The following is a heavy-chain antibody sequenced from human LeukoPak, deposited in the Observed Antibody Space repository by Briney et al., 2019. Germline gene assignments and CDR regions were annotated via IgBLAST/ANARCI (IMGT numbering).Heavy chain of an antibody. D-gene: IGHD6-13*01. J-gene: IGHJ6*03. CDR1: GYTFTGYY. V-gene: IGHV1-2*02. CDR2: INPNSGGT. Sequence: GASVKVSCKASGYTFTGYYMHWVRQAPGQGLEWMGWINPNSGGTNYAQKFQGRVTMTRDTSISAAYMELSRLRSDDTAVYYCARDRGYSSSWYDYYYYYMDVWGKGTTVTVSS. CDR3: ARDRGYSSSWYDYYYYYMDV.